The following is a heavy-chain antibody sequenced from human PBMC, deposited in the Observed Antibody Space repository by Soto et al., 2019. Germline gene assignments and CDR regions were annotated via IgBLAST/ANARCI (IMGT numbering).Heavy chain of an antibody. V-gene: IGHV2-5*02. CDR2: IYWDDDK. J-gene: IGHJ6*01. Sequence: SGPTLVNPTQTLTLTCTFSGFSLSISGVGVGWIRQPPGKALEWLALIYWDDDKRYSPSLKSRLTITKDTSKNQVVLTMTNMDPVDTATYYRAHRGGPDHPRSGTNRSGYYYYGMDIWG. D-gene: IGHD3-3*01. CDR3: AHRGGPDHPRSGTNRSGYYYYGMDI. CDR1: GFSLSISGVG.